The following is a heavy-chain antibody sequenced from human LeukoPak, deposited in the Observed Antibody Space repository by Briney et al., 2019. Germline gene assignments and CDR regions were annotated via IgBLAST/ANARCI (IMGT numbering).Heavy chain of an antibody. D-gene: IGHD3-9*01. CDR1: GFTFTTYW. Sequence: GGSLRLSCAASGFTFTTYWLGWVRQAPGKGLEWVAFIRYDGSNKYYADSVKGRFTISRDNSKNTLYLQMNSLRADDTAVYYCARDRTRLRYFDWFPIGDYYYYYMDVWGKGTTVTISS. J-gene: IGHJ6*03. CDR2: IRYDGSNK. CDR3: ARDRTRLRYFDWFPIGDYYYYYMDV. V-gene: IGHV3-30*02.